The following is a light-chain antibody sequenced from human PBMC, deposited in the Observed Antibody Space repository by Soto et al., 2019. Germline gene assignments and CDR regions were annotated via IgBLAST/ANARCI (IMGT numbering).Light chain of an antibody. CDR3: HHSGNSHGT. CDR2: GAS. Sequence: EIVLAQSPGTLSLSPGERATLSCRASQTISSRYLTWYQQKSGQVPRLLIYGASSRATGIPDRFSGGGSGTDFTLTISRLESEDVAVYYCHHSGNSHGTFGQGTKVEIK. V-gene: IGKV3-20*01. CDR1: QTISSRY. J-gene: IGKJ1*01.